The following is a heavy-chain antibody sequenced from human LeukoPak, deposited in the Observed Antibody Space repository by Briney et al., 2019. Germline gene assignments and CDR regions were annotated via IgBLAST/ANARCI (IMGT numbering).Heavy chain of an antibody. CDR2: ISGRSTTI. CDR1: GFTFSIYA. J-gene: IGHJ6*03. CDR3: ARDGAVTYSYDYLDV. D-gene: IGHD5-18*01. V-gene: IGHV3-48*01. Sequence: HTGGSLRLSCAASGFTFSIYAMTWVRQAPGKGLEWVSYISGRSTTIYYVDSVKGRFTISRDNDKNALYLQMNSLTAEDTALYYCARDGAVTYSYDYLDVWGKGTTVTVSS.